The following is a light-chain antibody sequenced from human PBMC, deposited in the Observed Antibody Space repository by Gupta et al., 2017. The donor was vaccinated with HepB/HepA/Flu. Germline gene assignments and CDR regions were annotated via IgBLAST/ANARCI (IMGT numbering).Light chain of an antibody. V-gene: IGLV2-14*01. Sequence: QSALTQPASVSGSPGQSITIPCPGTSSDFVGYNYVSWYQQHPDKAPKLMIYEVSKRPSGVPDRFSGSNSGNTASLTISGLQAEDEADYYCSSYTSSSTPWVFGGGTKLTVL. CDR3: SSYTSSSTPWV. CDR1: SSDFVGYNY. J-gene: IGLJ3*02. CDR2: EVS.